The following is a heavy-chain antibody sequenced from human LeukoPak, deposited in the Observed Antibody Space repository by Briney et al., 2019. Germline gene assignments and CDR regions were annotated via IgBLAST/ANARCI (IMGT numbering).Heavy chain of an antibody. J-gene: IGHJ5*02. D-gene: IGHD6-13*01. Sequence: PSETLSLTCTVSGGSISSSSYYWGWIRQSPGKGLECIGNIYYGGSTYYNPSLKSRVTMSVDMSKNQFSLKLNSVTAANTAMYYCARLSYRSSHFDPWGQGTLVTVSS. CDR2: IYYGGST. V-gene: IGHV4-39*01. CDR3: ARLSYRSSHFDP. CDR1: GGSISSSSYY.